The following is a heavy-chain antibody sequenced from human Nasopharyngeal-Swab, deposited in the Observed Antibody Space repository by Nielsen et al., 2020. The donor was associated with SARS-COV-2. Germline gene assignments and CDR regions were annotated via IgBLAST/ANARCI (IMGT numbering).Heavy chain of an antibody. Sequence: SVKVSCKASGGTFSSYAISWVRQAPGQGLEWMGGIIPIFGTANYAQKFQGRVTITADKSTSTAYMELSSLRSEDTAVYYCARVGIAVAGTDYYYMDVWGKGTTVTVSS. CDR2: IIPIFGTA. V-gene: IGHV1-69*06. D-gene: IGHD6-19*01. CDR3: ARVGIAVAGTDYYYMDV. CDR1: GGTFSSYA. J-gene: IGHJ6*03.